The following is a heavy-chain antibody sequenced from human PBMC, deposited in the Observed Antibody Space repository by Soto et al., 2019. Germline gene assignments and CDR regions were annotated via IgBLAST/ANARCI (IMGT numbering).Heavy chain of an antibody. CDR3: ARTPYGDSTYFDY. Sequence: PGGSLRLSCAASGFTFRSYSMNWVRQAPGKGLEWVSSISSSSSYIYYADSVKGRLTISRDNAKNSMYLQMNSLRAEDTAVYYCARTPYGDSTYFDYWGQGTLVTVSS. CDR2: ISSSSSYI. D-gene: IGHD4-17*01. J-gene: IGHJ4*02. V-gene: IGHV3-21*01. CDR1: GFTFRSYS.